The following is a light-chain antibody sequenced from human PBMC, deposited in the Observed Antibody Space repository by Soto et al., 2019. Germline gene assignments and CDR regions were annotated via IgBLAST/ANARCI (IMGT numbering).Light chain of an antibody. J-gene: IGLJ2*01. V-gene: IGLV2-8*01. CDR2: AVS. Sequence: QSALTQPPSASGSPGQSVTISCTGNSSDVGGYNYVSWYQQHPGKAPTLMIYAVSKRPSGVPDRFSGSKSGNTASLTVSGLQAEDEADYYCSSYAGSNIVVFGGGTKLTVL. CDR3: SSYAGSNIVV. CDR1: SSDVGGYNY.